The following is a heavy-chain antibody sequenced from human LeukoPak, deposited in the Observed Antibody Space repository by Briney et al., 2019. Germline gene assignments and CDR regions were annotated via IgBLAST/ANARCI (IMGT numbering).Heavy chain of an antibody. CDR3: ARGLAYYYDSTAYFLDY. Sequence: AGSLRLSCAASGFTFSSYGMSWVRQAPGQGLEWVTIISSDGSYKNYADSVKGRFTISRDNSKNTLYLQMNSLRPEDTAVYYCARGLAYYYDSTAYFLDYWGQGTLVTVSS. CDR2: ISSDGSYK. V-gene: IGHV3-30*03. D-gene: IGHD3-22*01. J-gene: IGHJ4*02. CDR1: GFTFSSYG.